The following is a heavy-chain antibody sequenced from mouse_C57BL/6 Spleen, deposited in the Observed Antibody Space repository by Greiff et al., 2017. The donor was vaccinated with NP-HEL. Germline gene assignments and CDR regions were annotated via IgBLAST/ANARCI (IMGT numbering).Heavy chain of an antibody. J-gene: IGHJ1*03. CDR1: GYTFTSYW. CDR2: IHPNSGST. V-gene: IGHV1-64*01. CDR3: ARSDYYEYFDV. D-gene: IGHD2-4*01. Sequence: VQLQQPGAELVKPGASVKLSCKASGYTFTSYWMHWVKQRPGHGLEWIGMIHPNSGSTNYNENFKSKATLTVDNSSRTAYMQLSSRTSEDSAVYYCARSDYYEYFDVWGTGTTVTVSS.